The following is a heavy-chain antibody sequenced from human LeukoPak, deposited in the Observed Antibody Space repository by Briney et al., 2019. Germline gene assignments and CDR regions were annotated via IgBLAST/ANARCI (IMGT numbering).Heavy chain of an antibody. D-gene: IGHD3-22*01. J-gene: IGHJ4*02. CDR1: GFTFSSYS. CDR3: ARGAMIVVAASFVDY. V-gene: IGHV3-21*01. Sequence: PGGSLRLSCAASGFTFSSYSMNWVRQAPGKGLEWVSSISSSSSYIYYADSVKGRFTISRDNAKNSLYLQMNSLRAEDTAVYYCARGAMIVVAASFVDYWGQGTLVTVSS. CDR2: ISSSSSYI.